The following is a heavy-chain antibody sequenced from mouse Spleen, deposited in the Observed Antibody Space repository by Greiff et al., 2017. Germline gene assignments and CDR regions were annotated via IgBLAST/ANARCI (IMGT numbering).Heavy chain of an antibody. D-gene: IGHD4-1*01. J-gene: IGHJ4*01. Sequence: EVQRVESEGGLVQPGSSMKLSCTASGFTFSDYYMAWVRQVPEKGLEWVANINYDGSSTYYLDSLKSRFIISRDNAKNILYLQMSSLKSEDTATYYCAREGANWDVSYAMDYWGQGTSVTVSS. CDR1: GFTFSDYY. CDR2: INYDGSST. CDR3: AREGANWDVSYAMDY. V-gene: IGHV5-16*01.